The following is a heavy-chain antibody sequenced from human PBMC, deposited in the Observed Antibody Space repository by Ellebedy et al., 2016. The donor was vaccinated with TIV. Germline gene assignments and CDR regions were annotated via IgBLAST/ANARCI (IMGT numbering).Heavy chain of an antibody. CDR2: ITGNGRGT. V-gene: IGHV3-74*01. D-gene: IGHD3-3*01. CDR1: GFTFSRAW. Sequence: GESLKISCAASGFTFSRAWMNWVRQAPGKGLVWVSGITGNGRGTNYADSVRGRFVISRDNAKNILYLQMNSLGADDTAVYYCTREHWSSLPSWGQGTLVTVSS. CDR3: TREHWSSLPS. J-gene: IGHJ5*02.